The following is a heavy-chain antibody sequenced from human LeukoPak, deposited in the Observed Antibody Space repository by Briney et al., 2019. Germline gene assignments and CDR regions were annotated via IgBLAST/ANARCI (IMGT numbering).Heavy chain of an antibody. CDR1: GYRFSNFG. J-gene: IGHJ2*01. Sequence: ASVKISCKASGYRFSNFGISWVRQAPGQGLDWMGWISRYDGSRAYAQKFRDRVLLSTDSSANTAYLILTSLTSDDSAIYYCARDTWDRDTSAHFNLWGHGTLVTVSS. D-gene: IGHD1-26*01. CDR3: ARDTWDRDTSAHFNL. V-gene: IGHV1-18*01. CDR2: ISRYDGSR.